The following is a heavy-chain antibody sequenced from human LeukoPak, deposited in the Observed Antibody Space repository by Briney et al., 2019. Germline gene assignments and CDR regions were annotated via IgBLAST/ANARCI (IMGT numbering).Heavy chain of an antibody. CDR2: ISYDGSNK. Sequence: PPGGSLRLSCAASGFTFSSYAMHWVRQAPGKGLEWVAVISYDGSNKYYADSVKGRFTISRDNSKNTLYLQMDSLRAEDTAVYYCARAGGDGSYFRPGGYFDYWGQGTLVTVSS. J-gene: IGHJ4*02. D-gene: IGHD1-26*01. CDR3: ARAGGDGSYFRPGGYFDY. V-gene: IGHV3-30*04. CDR1: GFTFSSYA.